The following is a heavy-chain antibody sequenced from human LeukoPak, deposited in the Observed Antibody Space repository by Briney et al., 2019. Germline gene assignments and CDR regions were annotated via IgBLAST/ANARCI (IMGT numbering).Heavy chain of an antibody. J-gene: IGHJ4*02. D-gene: IGHD1-26*01. CDR3: VRAVGADFEY. CDR1: GFTFSTFW. CDR2: IKSDGTNT. V-gene: IGHV3-74*01. Sequence: GGPLRLSCAASGFTFSTFWMHWVRQGPGKALLWVSRIKSDGTNTDYADSVKGRFTISRDNAKNTLYLQMNSLRTEDTAVYFCVRAVGADFEYWGQGTLVTVSS.